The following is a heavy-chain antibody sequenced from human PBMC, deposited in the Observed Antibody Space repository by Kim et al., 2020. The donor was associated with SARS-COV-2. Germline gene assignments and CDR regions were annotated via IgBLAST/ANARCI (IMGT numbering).Heavy chain of an antibody. D-gene: IGHD3-22*01. CDR3: AKVYDSSGYSFDY. J-gene: IGHJ4*02. Sequence: YADSVKGRFTISRDNSKNTLYLKMNSLRAEDTAVYYCAKVYDSSGYSFDYWGQGTLVTVSS. V-gene: IGHV3-23*01.